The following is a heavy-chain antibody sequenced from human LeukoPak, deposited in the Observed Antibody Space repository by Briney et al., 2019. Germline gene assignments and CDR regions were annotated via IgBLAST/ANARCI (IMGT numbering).Heavy chain of an antibody. Sequence: GGSLRLSCVASGFSFSDSWMSWVRQAPGKGLEGVADIYKDGSVRDYVDSVKGRFTISRDNGKNSLYLQMDSLRAEDTAVYYCATYTNWVAGDVWGQGPTVSVSS. CDR3: ATYTNWVAGDV. J-gene: IGHJ6*02. D-gene: IGHD7-27*01. V-gene: IGHV3-7*01. CDR1: GFSFSDSW. CDR2: IYKDGSVR.